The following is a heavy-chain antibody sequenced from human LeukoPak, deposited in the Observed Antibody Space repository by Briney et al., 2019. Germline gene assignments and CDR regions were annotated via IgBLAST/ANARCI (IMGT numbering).Heavy chain of an antibody. Sequence: SETLSLTCTVSGGSISSSSYYWGWIRQPPGKGLEWIGSIYYSGSTYYNPSLKSRVTISVDTSKNQFSLKLSSVTAADTAVYYCARRGSYYDSSGDYWGQGTLVTVSS. J-gene: IGHJ4*02. D-gene: IGHD3-22*01. CDR3: ARRGSYYDSSGDY. CDR2: IYYSGST. CDR1: GGSISSSSYY. V-gene: IGHV4-39*01.